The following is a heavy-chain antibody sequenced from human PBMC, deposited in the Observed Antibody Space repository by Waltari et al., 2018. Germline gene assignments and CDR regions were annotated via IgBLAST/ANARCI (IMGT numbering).Heavy chain of an antibody. CDR1: GGSVTGYS. CDR3: AREIYGGNSRPYDS. D-gene: IGHD2-15*01. V-gene: IGHV4-59*02. CDR2: IYYNGNT. Sequence: QVQLQESGPGLVKPSETLSLTCTVSGGSVTGYSWSWIRQPPGKGLEWIGHIYYNGNTDYNPSLKSRVTISIDTSKNQFSLKVTSVTAADTAVYYCAREIYGGNSRPYDSWGQGALVTVSS. J-gene: IGHJ4*02.